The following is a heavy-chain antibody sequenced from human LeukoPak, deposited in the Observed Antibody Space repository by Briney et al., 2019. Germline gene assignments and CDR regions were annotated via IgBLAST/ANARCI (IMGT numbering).Heavy chain of an antibody. CDR2: IYYSGST. D-gene: IGHD2-2*01. V-gene: IGHV4-59*12. CDR1: GGSISSYY. J-gene: IGHJ4*02. Sequence: SETLSLTCTVSGGSISSYYWSWIRQHPGKGLEWIGYIYYSGSTYYNPSLKSRVTISVDTSKNQFSLKLSSVTAADTAVYYCARGPRRYCSSTSCRIPANWGQGTLVTVSS. CDR3: ARGPRRYCSSTSCRIPAN.